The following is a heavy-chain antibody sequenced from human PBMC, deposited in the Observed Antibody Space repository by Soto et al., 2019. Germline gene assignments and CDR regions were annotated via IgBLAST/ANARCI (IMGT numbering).Heavy chain of an antibody. V-gene: IGHV3-23*01. Sequence: GGSLRLSCAASGFTFSSYAMSWVRQAPGKGLEWVSAISGSGGSTYYADSVKGRFTISRDNSKNTLYLQMNSLRAEDTAVYYCAKEDGDYDFWSGYPYYFDYWGQGTLVTVS. CDR2: ISGSGGST. CDR1: GFTFSSYA. D-gene: IGHD3-3*01. J-gene: IGHJ4*02. CDR3: AKEDGDYDFWSGYPYYFDY.